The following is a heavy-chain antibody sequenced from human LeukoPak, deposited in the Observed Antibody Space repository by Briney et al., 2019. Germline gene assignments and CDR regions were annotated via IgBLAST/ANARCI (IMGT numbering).Heavy chain of an antibody. CDR2: INPNSGGT. J-gene: IGHJ6*02. Sequence: ASVKVSCKASGYTFTGYYMHWVRQAPGQGLEWMGWINPNSGGTNYAQKFQGRVTMTRDTSINTAYMELSRLRSDDTAVYYCARDIVVVPDGMDVWGQGTTVTVSS. D-gene: IGHD2-2*01. CDR3: ARDIVVVPDGMDV. CDR1: GYTFTGYY. V-gene: IGHV1-2*02.